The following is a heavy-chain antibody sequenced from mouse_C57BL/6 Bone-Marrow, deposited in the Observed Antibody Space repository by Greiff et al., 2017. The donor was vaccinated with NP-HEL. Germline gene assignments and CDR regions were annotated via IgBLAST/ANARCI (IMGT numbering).Heavy chain of an antibody. CDR2: ISDGGSYT. CDR3: ARVPPYYYGSSPWFAY. Sequence: EVKLMESGGGLVKPGGSLKLSCAASGFTFSSYAMSWVRQTPEKRLEWVATISDGGSYTYYPDNVKGRFTISRDNAKNNLYLQMSHLKSEDTAMYYCARVPPYYYGSSPWFAYWGQGTLVTVSA. V-gene: IGHV5-4*03. J-gene: IGHJ3*01. CDR1: GFTFSSYA. D-gene: IGHD1-1*01.